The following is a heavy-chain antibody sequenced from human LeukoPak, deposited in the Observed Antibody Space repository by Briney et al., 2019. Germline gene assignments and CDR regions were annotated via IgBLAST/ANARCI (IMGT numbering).Heavy chain of an antibody. Sequence: ASVKVSCKASGFTLTDYIHWVRQDPRQGLQWMGWIKPNSGDTDYAQKFQGRVTMTRDTSISTVYMELSSLRSDDTAVYYCARTDSVPAGDYHYWYMDVWGKGTTVTISS. CDR1: GFTLTDY. J-gene: IGHJ6*03. V-gene: IGHV1-2*02. D-gene: IGHD2-2*01. CDR3: ARTDSVPAGDYHYWYMDV. CDR2: IKPNSGDT.